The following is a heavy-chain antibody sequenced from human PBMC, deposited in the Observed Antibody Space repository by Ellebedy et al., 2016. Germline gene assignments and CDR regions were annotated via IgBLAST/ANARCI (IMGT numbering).Heavy chain of an antibody. CDR2: VFHTGTT. Sequence: SETLSLTCNVSGGSVSSDYWNWFRRPPGKGLEWIGYVFHTGTTNYNPSLKSRVTMSVDTSKSQFSLRLTSVTAADTAVYYCARRYCSGGSCPFDYWGQGTLVTVSS. CDR3: ARRYCSGGSCPFDY. J-gene: IGHJ4*02. V-gene: IGHV4-59*02. D-gene: IGHD2-15*01. CDR1: GGSVSSDY.